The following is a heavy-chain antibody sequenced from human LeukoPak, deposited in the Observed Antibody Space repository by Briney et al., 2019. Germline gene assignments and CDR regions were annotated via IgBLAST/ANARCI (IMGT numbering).Heavy chain of an antibody. CDR1: GFTLSDHW. D-gene: IGHD5-12*01. CDR3: VKGGHKLDIQTTHYYYGLDV. Sequence: PGGSLRLSYVASGFTLSDHWMYWVRQGPSRGLAHVSRVESDASRTTYADSVKGRFTISRDDAKNTMYLQMNSLRVEDTAVYYCVKGGHKLDIQTTHYYYGLDVWGQGTTVAVS. CDR2: VESDASRT. J-gene: IGHJ6*02. V-gene: IGHV3-74*03.